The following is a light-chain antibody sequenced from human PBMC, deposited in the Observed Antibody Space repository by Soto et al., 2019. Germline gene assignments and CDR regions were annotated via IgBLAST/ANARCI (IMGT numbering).Light chain of an antibody. J-gene: IGKJ1*01. CDR2: GAS. CDR1: QTVSRS. V-gene: IGKV3-15*01. CDR3: QQYNNWPQT. Sequence: EIVLTQSPGTLSLSPGERATLSCRASQTVSRSALAWYQQKPGQAPRLLIYGASTRATGIPARFSGSGSGTEFTLTISSLQSEDFAVYYCQQYNNWPQTFGQGTKVDIK.